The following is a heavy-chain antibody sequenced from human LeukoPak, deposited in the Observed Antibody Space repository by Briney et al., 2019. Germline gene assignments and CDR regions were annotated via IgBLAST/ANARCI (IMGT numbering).Heavy chain of an antibody. CDR3: ARVIHLGELSLYDY. D-gene: IGHD3-16*02. CDR1: GYSFTTYW. V-gene: IGHV5-10-1*01. CDR2: IDPSDSYT. J-gene: IGHJ4*02. Sequence: GESLRISCKGSGYSFTTYWITWVRQMPGKGLEWMGRIDPSDSYTNYSPSFQGHVTISADKSIRTAYLQWSSLKASDTAMYYCARVIHLGELSLYDYWGQGTLVTVSS.